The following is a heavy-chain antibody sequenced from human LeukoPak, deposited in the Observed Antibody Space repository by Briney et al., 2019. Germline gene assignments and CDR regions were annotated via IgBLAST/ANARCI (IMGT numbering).Heavy chain of an antibody. V-gene: IGHV4-61*02. D-gene: IGHD3-22*01. J-gene: IGHJ6*03. CDR1: GGSISSGSYY. CDR3: ARLLPGDYYYMDV. CDR2: IYTSGST. Sequence: SQTLSLTCTVAGGSISSGSYYWSWIRQPAGKGLEWIGRIYTSGSTNYNPSLKSRVTISVDTSKNQFSLKLSSVTAADTAVYYCARLLPGDYYYMDVWGKGTTVTVSS.